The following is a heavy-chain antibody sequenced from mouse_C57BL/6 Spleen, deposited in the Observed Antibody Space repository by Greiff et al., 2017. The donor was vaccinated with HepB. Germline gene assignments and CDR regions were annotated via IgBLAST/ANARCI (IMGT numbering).Heavy chain of an antibody. CDR2: ISSGGDYI. CDR3: TRFSYSNFQGYFDY. D-gene: IGHD2-5*01. Sequence: EVKLMESGEGLVKPGGSLKLSCAASGFTFSSYAMSWVRQTPEKRLEWVAYISSGGDYIYYADTVKGRFTISRDNARNTLYLQMSSLKSEDTAMYYCTRFSYSNFQGYFDYWGQGTTLTVSS. J-gene: IGHJ2*01. CDR1: GFTFSSYA. V-gene: IGHV5-9-1*02.